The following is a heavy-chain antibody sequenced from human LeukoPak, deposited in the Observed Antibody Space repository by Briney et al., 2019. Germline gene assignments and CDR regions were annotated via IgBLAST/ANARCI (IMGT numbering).Heavy chain of an antibody. CDR3: AKDHPDDYGDYIDY. CDR2: ISYDGSNK. Sequence: GGSLRLSCAASGFTFSSYGMHWVRQAPGKGLEWVAVISYDGSNKYYADSVKGRFTISRDNSKNTLYLQMNSLRAEDTAVYYCAKDHPDDYGDYIDYWGQGTLVTSPQ. D-gene: IGHD4-17*01. CDR1: GFTFSSYG. J-gene: IGHJ4*02. V-gene: IGHV3-30*18.